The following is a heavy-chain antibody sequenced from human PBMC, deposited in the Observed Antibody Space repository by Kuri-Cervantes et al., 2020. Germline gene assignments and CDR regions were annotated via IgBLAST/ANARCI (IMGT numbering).Heavy chain of an antibody. D-gene: IGHD4-17*01. CDR2: INPSGGST. CDR3: AKVTLAPYYGDYEDDAFDI. CDR1: GYTFTSYY. J-gene: IGHJ3*02. V-gene: IGHV1-46*01. Sequence: ASVKVSCKASGYTFTSYYMHWVRQAPGQGLEWMGIINPSGGSTIYAQKFQGRVTMTRDTSTSTVYMELSSLRSEDTAVYYCAKVTLAPYYGDYEDDAFDIWGQGTMVTVSS.